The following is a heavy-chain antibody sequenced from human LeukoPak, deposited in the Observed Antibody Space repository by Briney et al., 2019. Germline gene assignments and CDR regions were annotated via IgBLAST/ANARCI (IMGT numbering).Heavy chain of an antibody. J-gene: IGHJ5*02. CDR1: GGTFSSYA. D-gene: IGHD1-26*01. CDR3: ARDGDPGIVGATSWFDP. V-gene: IGHV1-2*02. Sequence: ASVKVSCKASGGTFSSYAISWVRQAPGQGLEWMGWINPNSGGTNYAQKFQGRVTMTRDTSISTAYMELSRLRSDDTAVYYCARDGDPGIVGATSWFDPWGQGTLVTVSS. CDR2: INPNSGGT.